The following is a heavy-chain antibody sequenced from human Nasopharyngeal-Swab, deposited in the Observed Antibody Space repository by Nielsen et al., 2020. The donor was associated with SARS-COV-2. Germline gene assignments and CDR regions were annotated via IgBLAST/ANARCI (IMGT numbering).Heavy chain of an antibody. J-gene: IGHJ5*02. CDR2: INPNSGGT. D-gene: IGHD3-22*01. Sequence: WVRQAPGQGLEWMGRINPNSGGTNYAQKFQGRVTMTRDTSISTAYMELSRLRSDDTAVYYCARDQSVGYVSSGPKNWFDPWGQGTLVTVSS. CDR3: ARDQSVGYVSSGPKNWFDP. V-gene: IGHV1-2*06.